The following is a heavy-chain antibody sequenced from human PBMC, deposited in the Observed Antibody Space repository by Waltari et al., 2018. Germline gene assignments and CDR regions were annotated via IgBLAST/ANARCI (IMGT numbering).Heavy chain of an antibody. CDR1: GGSISSGSYY. CDR2: IYTSGST. CDR3: ARNTLYSYGFWLI. D-gene: IGHD5-18*01. V-gene: IGHV4-61*09. Sequence: QVQLQESGPGLVKPSQTLSLTCTVSGGSISSGSYYWSWIRQPAGKGLEWIGYIYTSGSTNYNPSLKSRVTISVDTSKNQFSLKLSSVTAADTAVYYCARNTLYSYGFWLIWGQGTMVTVSS. J-gene: IGHJ3*02.